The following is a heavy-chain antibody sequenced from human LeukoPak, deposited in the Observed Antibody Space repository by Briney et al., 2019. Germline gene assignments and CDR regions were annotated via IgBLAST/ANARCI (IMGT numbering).Heavy chain of an antibody. J-gene: IGHJ5*02. V-gene: IGHV4-34*01. CDR1: GGSLSGYY. CDR3: ARSWTVIAAAPPPGWFDP. Sequence: PSQTLSLTCAVYGGSLSGYYWSWIRQPPGKGLEWIGEINHSGSTNYNPSLKSRVTISVDTSKNQFSLKLSSVTAADTAVYYCARSWTVIAAAPPPGWFDPWGQGTLVTVSS. CDR2: INHSGST. D-gene: IGHD6-13*01.